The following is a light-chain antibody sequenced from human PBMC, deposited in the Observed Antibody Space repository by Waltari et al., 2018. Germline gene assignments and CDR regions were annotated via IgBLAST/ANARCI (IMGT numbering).Light chain of an antibody. Sequence: DIQMTKPPSSLSASVGDRVTIPCRASQSISSYLNWYQQKPGKAPKLLIYAASSLQSGVPSRFSGSGSGTDFTLTISSLQPEDFATYYCQQSYSTPFTFGGGTKVEIK. V-gene: IGKV1-39*01. CDR1: QSISSY. J-gene: IGKJ4*01. CDR2: AAS. CDR3: QQSYSTPFT.